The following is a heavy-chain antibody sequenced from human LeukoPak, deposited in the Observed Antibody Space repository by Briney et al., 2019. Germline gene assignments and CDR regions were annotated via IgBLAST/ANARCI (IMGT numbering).Heavy chain of an antibody. Sequence: PGGSLRLSCAASGFTFSSYAMSWVRQAPGKGLEWVSAISGSGGSTYYADSVKGRFTISRDNSKNTLYLQMNSLRAEDTAVCYCAKDAVLLWFGELFTYFDYWGQGTLVTVSS. D-gene: IGHD3-10*01. V-gene: IGHV3-23*01. CDR2: ISGSGGST. CDR1: GFTFSSYA. CDR3: AKDAVLLWFGELFTYFDY. J-gene: IGHJ4*02.